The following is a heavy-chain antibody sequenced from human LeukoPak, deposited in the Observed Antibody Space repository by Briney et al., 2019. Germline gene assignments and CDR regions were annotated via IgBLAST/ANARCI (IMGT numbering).Heavy chain of an antibody. CDR3: AKGRIFGVVHTTDY. Sequence: GGSLRLSCAASGFTFSSYAMSWVRQAPGKGLEWVSAISGSGGSTYYADSVKGRFTISRDNSKNALYLQMNSLRAEDTAVYYCAKGRIFGVVHTTDYWGQGTLVTVSS. CDR2: ISGSGGST. D-gene: IGHD3-3*01. J-gene: IGHJ4*02. CDR1: GFTFSSYA. V-gene: IGHV3-23*01.